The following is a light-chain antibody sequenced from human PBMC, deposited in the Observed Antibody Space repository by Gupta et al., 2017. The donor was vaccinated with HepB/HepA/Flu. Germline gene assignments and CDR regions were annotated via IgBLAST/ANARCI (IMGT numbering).Light chain of an antibody. CDR3: QQRSNWPPWT. CDR2: DAS. V-gene: IGKV3-11*01. J-gene: IGKJ2*02. CDR1: QSVSSY. Sequence: EIVLTQSPATLSLSPGERATLSCRASQSVSSYLAWYQQKPGQAPRLLIYDASNRATGIPARFSGSGYGTDFTLTISSREPEDFAVYYCQQRSNWPPWTFGQGTKLEIK.